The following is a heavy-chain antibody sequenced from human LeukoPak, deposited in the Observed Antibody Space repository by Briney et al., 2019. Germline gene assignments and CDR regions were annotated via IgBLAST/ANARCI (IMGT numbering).Heavy chain of an antibody. CDR2: IIQDGNEE. CDR1: GFIFNNYW. CDR3: ARDVPQHSSGWGEDGYDS. V-gene: IGHV3-7*01. Sequence: GGSLRLSCAASGFIFNNYWMSWVRQAPGKGLEWVANIIQDGNEENYVDSVKGRFTISRDNANNLLYLQMNSLRVEDTAVYYCARDVPQHSSGWGEDGYDSWGQGTLVTVPS. D-gene: IGHD6-19*01. J-gene: IGHJ4*02.